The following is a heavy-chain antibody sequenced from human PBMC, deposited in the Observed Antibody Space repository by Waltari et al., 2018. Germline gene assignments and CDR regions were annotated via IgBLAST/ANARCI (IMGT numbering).Heavy chain of an antibody. V-gene: IGHV4-59*11. CDR2: IYYSGSN. D-gene: IGHD6-19*01. J-gene: IGHJ5*02. CDR3: ARALRRYSSGWSNWFDP. CDR1: GGSISSHY. Sequence: QVQLQESGPGLVKPSETLSLTCTVSGGSISSHYWSWIRQPPGKGLEWIGYIYYSGSNNYNPSLKSRVTIAVDTSKNQFSLKLSSVTAADTAVYYCARALRRYSSGWSNWFDPWGQGTLVTVSS.